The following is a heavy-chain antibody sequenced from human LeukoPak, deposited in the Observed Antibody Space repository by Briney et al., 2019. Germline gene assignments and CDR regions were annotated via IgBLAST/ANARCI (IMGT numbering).Heavy chain of an antibody. CDR2: IYYSGST. V-gene: IGHV4-39*07. D-gene: IGHD3-10*01. Sequence: SSETLSLTCTVSGGSISSSSYHWGWIRQPPGKGLEWIGSIYYSGSTYYNPSLKSRVTISVDTSKNQFSLKLSSVTAADTAVYYCARAKGTAFGASNWFDPWGQGTLVTVSS. CDR1: GGSISSSSYH. CDR3: ARAKGTAFGASNWFDP. J-gene: IGHJ5*02.